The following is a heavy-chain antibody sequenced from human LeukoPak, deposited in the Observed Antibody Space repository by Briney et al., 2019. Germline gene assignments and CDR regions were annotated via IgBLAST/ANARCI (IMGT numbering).Heavy chain of an antibody. CDR1: GFTFGSYW. CDR2: INQDGSEK. CDR3: ARDSYRWLRFLHYFDY. Sequence: GGSLRLSCAASGFTFGSYWMSWVRQAPGKGLEWVAAINQDGSEKYYVASVKGRFTISRDNAKNSLYLQMNSLRAEDTAVYYCARDSYRWLRFLHYFDYWGQGTMVTVSS. V-gene: IGHV3-7*01. J-gene: IGHJ4*03. D-gene: IGHD5-12*01.